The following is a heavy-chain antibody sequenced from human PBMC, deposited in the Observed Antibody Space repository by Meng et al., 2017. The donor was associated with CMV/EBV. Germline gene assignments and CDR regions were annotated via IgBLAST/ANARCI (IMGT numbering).Heavy chain of an antibody. CDR3: ARDSGRPLTYYYDGSGYYTFDY. CDR1: GFTFSSYA. CDR2: ISYDGSNK. V-gene: IGHV3-30-3*01. Sequence: SLKISCAAAGFTFSSYAMYWVRQAPGKGLEWVAVISYDGSNKYYADSVKGRFTISRDNSKDTLYLQMNSLRAEDTAVYYCARDSGRPLTYYYDGSGYYTFDYWGQGTLVTVSS. D-gene: IGHD3-22*01. J-gene: IGHJ4*02.